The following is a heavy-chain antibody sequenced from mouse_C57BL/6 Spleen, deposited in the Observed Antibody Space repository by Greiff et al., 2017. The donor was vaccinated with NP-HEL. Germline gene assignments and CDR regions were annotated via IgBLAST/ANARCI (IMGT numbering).Heavy chain of an antibody. CDR2: IDPSDSYT. D-gene: IGHD1-2*01. J-gene: IGHJ1*03. CDR1: GYTFTSYW. V-gene: IGHV1-50*01. Sequence: QVQLQQPGAELVKPGASVKLSCKASGYTFTSYWMQWVKQRPGQGLEWIGEIDPSDSYTNYNQKFKGKATLTVDTSSSTAYMQLSSLTSEDSAVYYCARRTTATHWYFDVWGTGTTVTVSS. CDR3: ARRTTATHWYFDV.